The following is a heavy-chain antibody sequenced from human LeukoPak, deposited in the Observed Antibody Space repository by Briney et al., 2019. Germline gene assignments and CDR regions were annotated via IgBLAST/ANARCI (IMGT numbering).Heavy chain of an antibody. V-gene: IGHV3-48*01. CDR3: AKAISAFDI. CDR2: ISSSSSTI. Sequence: GGSLRLSCAASGFTFSSYSMNWVRQAPGKGLEWVSYISSSSSTIYYADSVKGRFTISRDNSKNTLYLQMNSLRAEDTAVYYCAKAISAFDIWGQGTMVTVSS. CDR1: GFTFSSYS. J-gene: IGHJ3*02. D-gene: IGHD3-3*02.